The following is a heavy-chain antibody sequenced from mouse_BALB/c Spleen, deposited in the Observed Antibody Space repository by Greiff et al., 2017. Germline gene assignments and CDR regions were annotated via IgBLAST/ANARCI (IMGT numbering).Heavy chain of an antibody. CDR1: GFSLTSYG. CDR2: IWAGGST. D-gene: IGHD1-1*01. CDR3: ARDRYYGSSGDYFDY. Sequence: VQLVESGPGLVAPSQSLSITCTVSGFSLTSYGVHWVRQPPGKGLEWLGVIWAGGSTNYNSALMSRLSISKDNSKSQVFLKMNSLQTDDTAMYYCARDRYYGSSGDYFDYWGQGTTLTVSS. V-gene: IGHV2-9*02. J-gene: IGHJ2*01.